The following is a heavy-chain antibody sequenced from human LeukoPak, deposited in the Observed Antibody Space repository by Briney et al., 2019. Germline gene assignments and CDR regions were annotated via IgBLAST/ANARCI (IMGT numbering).Heavy chain of an antibody. J-gene: IGHJ4*02. CDR1: GFPFSGSW. D-gene: IGHD3-10*01. V-gene: IGHV3-7*01. CDR2: IHKDGSAK. Sequence: GGSLRLSCGASGFPFSGSWMSWVRQAPGKGLEWVANIHKDGSAKRYVDSVKGRFTIARDNAKSSLYLQMNSLRAEDTGVYYCARDRGFGADDYWGQGSLVTVSS. CDR3: ARDRGFGADDY.